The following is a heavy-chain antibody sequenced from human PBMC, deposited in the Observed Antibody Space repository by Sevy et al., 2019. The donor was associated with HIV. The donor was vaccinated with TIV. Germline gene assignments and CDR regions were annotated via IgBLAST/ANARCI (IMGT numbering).Heavy chain of an antibody. Sequence: SETLSLTCTVSGGSISGYYRSWIRQPPGKGLEWIVYHYYSGSTNYNPSLKSRVTISVDTSKNQFSLKLISVTAADTAVYYCARGSPDHYFGVDVWGQGTTVTVSS. CDR3: ARGSPDHYFGVDV. CDR1: GGSISGYY. CDR2: HYYSGST. J-gene: IGHJ6*02. V-gene: IGHV4-59*01.